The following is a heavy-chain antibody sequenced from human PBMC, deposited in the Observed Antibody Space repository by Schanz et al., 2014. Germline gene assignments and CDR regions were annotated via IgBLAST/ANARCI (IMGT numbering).Heavy chain of an antibody. J-gene: IGHJ3*01. Sequence: QVQLVQSGAEVKKPGVSVKVSCKASGYTFTTYYIHWVRQAPGQGLEWMGKINPSSGTTRIAQNLQGRLIMTTDTSTTTVYMELRGLRSDDTAVYYCARETAIITGGAFDVWGQGTMVTVSS. V-gene: IGHV1-46*04. CDR3: ARETAIITGGAFDV. CDR2: INPSSGTT. CDR1: GYTFTTYY. D-gene: IGHD2-21*02.